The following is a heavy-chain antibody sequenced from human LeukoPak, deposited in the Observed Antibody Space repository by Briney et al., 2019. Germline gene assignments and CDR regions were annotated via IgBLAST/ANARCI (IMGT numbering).Heavy chain of an antibody. V-gene: IGHV4-39*07. D-gene: IGHD6-19*01. J-gene: IGHJ4*02. CDR3: ARDRSLAGTLDY. Sequence: SETLSLTCTVSGGSISSSSYYWGWIRQPPGKGLEWIGSIYYSGSTYYNPSLKSRVTISVDTSKNQFSLKLSSVTAADTAVYYCARDRSLAGTLDYWGQGTLVTVSS. CDR1: GGSISSSSYY. CDR2: IYYSGST.